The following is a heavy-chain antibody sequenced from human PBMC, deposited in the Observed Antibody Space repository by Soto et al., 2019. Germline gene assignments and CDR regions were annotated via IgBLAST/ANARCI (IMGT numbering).Heavy chain of an antibody. J-gene: IGHJ4*02. CDR2: IYWDDDK. CDR1: GFSLSSSGVG. D-gene: IGHD2-2*01. CDR3: AHRDYCSTTSCYPYFDY. Sequence: KESGPTLVKPTQTLTLTCTFSGFSLSSSGVGVGWIRQPPGKALEWLALIYWDDDKRYSPYLKSRLTITKDTSKNQVVLTMTNMDPVDTATYYCAHRDYCSTTSCYPYFDYWGQGTLVTVSS. V-gene: IGHV2-5*02.